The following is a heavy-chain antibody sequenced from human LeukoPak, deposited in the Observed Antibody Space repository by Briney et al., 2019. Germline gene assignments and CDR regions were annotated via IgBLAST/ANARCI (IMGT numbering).Heavy chain of an antibody. CDR3: ARVRVATTYYFDY. V-gene: IGHV3-66*02. D-gene: IGHD5-12*01. CDR1: GFTVSSNC. CDR2: IYSGGST. Sequence: PGGSLRLSCAASGFTVSSNCMSWVRQAPGKGLEWVSVIYSGGSTFYSDSVTGRFTISRDNSKNTLYLQMNSLRAEDTAVYYCARVRVATTYYFDYWGQGTLVTVSS. J-gene: IGHJ4*02.